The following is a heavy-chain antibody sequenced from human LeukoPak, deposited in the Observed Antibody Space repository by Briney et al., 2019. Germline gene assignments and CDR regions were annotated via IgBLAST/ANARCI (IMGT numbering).Heavy chain of an antibody. J-gene: IGHJ6*02. D-gene: IGHD2-2*01. CDR1: GVTFSSYS. Sequence: GGSLRLSWAASGVTFSSYSMNWVRQAPGKGLEWVSSISSSSSYIYYADSVKGRFTISRDNAKNPLYLQMNSLRAEDTAVYYCARDKVPAAMPSYGMDVWGQGTTVTVSS. CDR3: ARDKVPAAMPSYGMDV. CDR2: ISSSSSYI. V-gene: IGHV3-21*01.